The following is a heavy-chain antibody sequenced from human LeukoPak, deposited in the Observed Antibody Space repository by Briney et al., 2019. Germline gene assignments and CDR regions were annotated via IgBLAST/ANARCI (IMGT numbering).Heavy chain of an antibody. D-gene: IGHD3-10*01. CDR2: INPNSGGT. J-gene: IGHJ5*02. CDR1: GYTFTGYY. Sequence: GASVKVSCKASGYTFTGYYMHWVRQAPGQGLEWMGWINPNSGGTNYAQKFQGRVTMTRDTSISTAYMELSRLRSDDTAVYYCARDVWFGELVRWFDPWGQGTLVTVSS. CDR3: ARDVWFGELVRWFDP. V-gene: IGHV1-2*02.